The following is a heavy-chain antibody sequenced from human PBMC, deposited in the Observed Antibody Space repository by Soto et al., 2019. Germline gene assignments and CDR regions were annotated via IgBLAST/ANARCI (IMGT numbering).Heavy chain of an antibody. CDR2: INPNSGGT. Sequence: ASVKVSCKASGYTFTSYGISWVRQAPGQGLEWMGWINPNSGGTNYAQKFQGRVTMTRDTSISTAYMELSRLRSDDTAVYYCARGDLYSNYLYNWFDPWGQGTLVTVSS. V-gene: IGHV1-2*02. D-gene: IGHD4-4*01. J-gene: IGHJ5*02. CDR3: ARGDLYSNYLYNWFDP. CDR1: GYTFTSYG.